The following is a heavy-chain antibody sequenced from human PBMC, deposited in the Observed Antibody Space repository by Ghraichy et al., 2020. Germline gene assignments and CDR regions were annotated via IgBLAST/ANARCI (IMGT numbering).Heavy chain of an antibody. CDR2: ISYDGSNK. CDR1: GFTFSSYG. V-gene: IGHV3-30*18. D-gene: IGHD1-26*01. CDR3: AKLWLLDY. J-gene: IGHJ4*02. Sequence: GGSLRLSCAASGFTFSSYGMHWVRQAPGKGLEWVAVISYDGSNKYYADSVKGRFTISRDNSKNTLYLQMNSLRAEDTAVYYCAKLWLLDYWGQGTLVTVSS.